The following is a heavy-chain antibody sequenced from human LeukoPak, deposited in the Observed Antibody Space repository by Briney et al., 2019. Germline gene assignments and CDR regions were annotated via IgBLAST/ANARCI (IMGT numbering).Heavy chain of an antibody. Sequence: EASVKVSCKASGYTFTGYYLHWVRQAPGQGLEWMGWINPNSGGTDYAQKFQDRVTMTRDTSISTAYMELSRLTSDDTAVYYCASSTVTPFDYWGQGTLVTVSS. V-gene: IGHV1-2*02. J-gene: IGHJ4*02. D-gene: IGHD4-17*01. CDR1: GYTFTGYY. CDR3: ASSTVTPFDY. CDR2: INPNSGGT.